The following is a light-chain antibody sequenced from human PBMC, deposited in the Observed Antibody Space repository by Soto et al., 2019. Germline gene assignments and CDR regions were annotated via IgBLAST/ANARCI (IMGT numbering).Light chain of an antibody. J-gene: IGLJ1*01. V-gene: IGLV2-14*01. CDR2: EVS. Sequence: ALTQPAPVSGSPGQSITISCTGTSSDVGAYNYVSWYQQHPGKAPKLMIHEVSKRPSGVSNRFSGSKSGNTASLTISGLQAEDEADYYCSSYTSSSTPYVFGTGTKVTVL. CDR1: SSDVGAYNY. CDR3: SSYTSSSTPYV.